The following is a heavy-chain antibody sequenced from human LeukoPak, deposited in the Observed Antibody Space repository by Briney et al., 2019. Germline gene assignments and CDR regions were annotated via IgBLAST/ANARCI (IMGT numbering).Heavy chain of an antibody. J-gene: IGHJ6*03. CDR1: GFTFSSYA. CDR2: ISGSGGST. Sequence: SGGSLRLSCAASGFTFSSYAMSWVRQAPGKGLEWVSAISGSGGSTYYADSVKGRFTISRDNSKNTLYLQMNSLRAEDTAVYYCAKGKYQLLNYYMDVWGKGTTVTVSS. CDR3: AKGKYQLLNYYMDV. D-gene: IGHD2-2*01. V-gene: IGHV3-23*01.